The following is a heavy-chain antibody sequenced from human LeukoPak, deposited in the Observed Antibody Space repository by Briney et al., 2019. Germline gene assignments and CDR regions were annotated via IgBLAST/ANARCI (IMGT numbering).Heavy chain of an antibody. J-gene: IGHJ4*02. V-gene: IGHV3-23*01. CDR3: AKDRIRGDSY. Sequence: GGSLRLSCAASGFTFSSYAMTWVRQAPGKGLEWVSSVSGSGDSPYYADSVKGRFTISRDNSKNTLYLQMNSLRAEDTAVYYCAKDRIRGDSYWGQGTPVTVSS. CDR1: GFTFSSYA. CDR2: VSGSGDSP. D-gene: IGHD3-16*01.